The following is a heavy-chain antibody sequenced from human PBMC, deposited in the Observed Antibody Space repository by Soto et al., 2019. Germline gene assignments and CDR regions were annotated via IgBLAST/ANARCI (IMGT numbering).Heavy chain of an antibody. J-gene: IGHJ4*02. CDR2: ISGNGYNT. CDR3: AKGGILGSYHFGY. D-gene: IGHD3-16*02. CDR1: GISNYA. Sequence: GGSLRLSCAASGISNYAMSWVRQAPGKGLEWVSAISGNGYNTFYADSVKGRFTVVRDNSKNTVSLQMNSLRAEDTAVYYCAKGGILGSYHFGYWGQGTLVTVSS. V-gene: IGHV3-23*01.